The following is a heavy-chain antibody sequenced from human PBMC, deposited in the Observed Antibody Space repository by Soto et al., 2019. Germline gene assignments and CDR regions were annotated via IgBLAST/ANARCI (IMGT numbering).Heavy chain of an antibody. D-gene: IGHD2-15*01. V-gene: IGHV3-30-3*01. J-gene: IGHJ4*02. CDR1: GFTFSSYA. Sequence: QAQLVESGGGVVQPGRSLRLSCAASGFTFSSYAMHWVRQAPGKGLEWVGVMSYDGNTKYFADSVKGRFTISRDNSKSTLYVQMDSLRTEDTAVYYCAGGFYLDFWGPGTLVTVSS. CDR3: AGGFYLDF. CDR2: MSYDGNTK.